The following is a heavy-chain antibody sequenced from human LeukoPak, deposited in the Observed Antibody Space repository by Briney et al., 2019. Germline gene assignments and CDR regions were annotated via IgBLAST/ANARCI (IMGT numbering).Heavy chain of an antibody. V-gene: IGHV4-59*12. CDR3: AKVTASGFFDY. D-gene: IGHD2-21*02. CDR1: GGSISSYY. J-gene: IGHJ4*02. CDR2: IYYTGST. Sequence: SETLSLTCTVSGGSISSYYWSWIRQPPGKGLEWIASIYYTGSTYYNPSLKSRVTISLDASKKQFSLKLSSVTAADTAVYYCAKVTASGFFDYWGQGTLVTVSS.